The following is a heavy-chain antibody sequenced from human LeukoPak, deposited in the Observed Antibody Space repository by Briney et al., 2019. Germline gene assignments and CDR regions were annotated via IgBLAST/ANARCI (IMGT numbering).Heavy chain of an antibody. CDR3: ARDSGAMDYDILTGYYPIDY. CDR1: GYTFTGYY. CDR2: INPNSGGT. Sequence: ASVKVSCKASGYTFTGYYMHWVRQAPGQGLEWMGWINPNSGGTNYAQKFQGRVTMTRDTSISTAYMELGSLRSEDAAVYYCARDSGAMDYDILTGYYPIDYWGQGTLVTVSS. V-gene: IGHV1-2*02. J-gene: IGHJ4*02. D-gene: IGHD3-9*01.